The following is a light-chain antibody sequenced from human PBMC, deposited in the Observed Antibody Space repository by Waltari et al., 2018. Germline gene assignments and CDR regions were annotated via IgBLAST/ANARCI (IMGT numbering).Light chain of an antibody. J-gene: IGLJ3*02. CDR2: GNN. V-gene: IGLV1-40*01. CDR1: SSNIGTGYD. Sequence: QSVLTQPPSVSGAPGQRVTISCTGSSSNIGTGYDVHWYQQLPGTAPNLLIYGNNNRPAGVPDRFSGSKSCTSASLAITGLHAEDEADYYCQYYDSSLSGWVFGGGPKLTVL. CDR3: QYYDSSLSGWV.